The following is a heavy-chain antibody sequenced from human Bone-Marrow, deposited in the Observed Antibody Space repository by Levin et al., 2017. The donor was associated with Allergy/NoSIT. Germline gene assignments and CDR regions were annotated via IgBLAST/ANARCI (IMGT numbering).Heavy chain of an antibody. Sequence: SQTLSLTCAISGDSISSNTAAWSWIRQSPSRGFEWLGRTYFRSKWFYEYEVSVKSRISINADAAKNQFSLQLNSVTPEDTAVYYCVRSNINNWFDPWGQGILVIVSS. D-gene: IGHD2/OR15-2a*01. V-gene: IGHV6-1*01. CDR3: VRSNINNWFDP. CDR2: TYFRSKWFY. J-gene: IGHJ5*02. CDR1: GDSISSNTAA.